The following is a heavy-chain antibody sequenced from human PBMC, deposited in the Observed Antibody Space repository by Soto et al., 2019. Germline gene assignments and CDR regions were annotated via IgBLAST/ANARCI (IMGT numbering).Heavy chain of an antibody. CDR3: ARGEPLYFYYYGMDV. CDR2: INTGNGNT. J-gene: IGHJ6*02. D-gene: IGHD3-16*02. V-gene: IGHV1-3*04. Sequence: GASVKVSCKASGYNFTTYAMLWVRQAPGQRPEWMGWINTGNGNTKYSPKFQARVTITRDTSASTAYMELSSLKSEDTAVYYCARGEPLYFYYYGMDVWGQGSTVTVSS. CDR1: GYNFTTYA.